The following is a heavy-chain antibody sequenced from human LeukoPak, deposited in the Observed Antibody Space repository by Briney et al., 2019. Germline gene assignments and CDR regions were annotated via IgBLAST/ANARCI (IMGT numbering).Heavy chain of an antibody. CDR3: AKEVVVPAAMNYYYYGMDV. CDR1: GFTFSSYA. J-gene: IGHJ6*02. V-gene: IGHV3-23*01. CDR2: ISGSGGST. D-gene: IGHD2-2*01. Sequence: GGSLRLSCAAAGFTFSSYAMSWVRQAPGKGLEWVSAISGSGGSTYYADSVKGRFTISRDNSKNTLYLQMNSLRAEDTAVYYCAKEVVVPAAMNYYYYGMDVWGQGTTVTVSS.